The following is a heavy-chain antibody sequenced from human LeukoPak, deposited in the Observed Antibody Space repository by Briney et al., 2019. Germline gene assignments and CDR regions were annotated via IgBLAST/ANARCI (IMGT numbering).Heavy chain of an antibody. J-gene: IGHJ4*02. V-gene: IGHV3-21*01. CDR1: GFTFSSYS. D-gene: IGHD2-2*02. CDR2: ISNSSSYI. Sequence: GGSLRLSCAASGFTFSSYSMNWVRQAPGKGLEWVSSISNSSSYIYYADSVKGRFTISRDNAKNSLYLQMNSLRAEDTAVYYCARGGCSSTSCYIPVYWGQGTLVTVSS. CDR3: ARGGCSSTSCYIPVY.